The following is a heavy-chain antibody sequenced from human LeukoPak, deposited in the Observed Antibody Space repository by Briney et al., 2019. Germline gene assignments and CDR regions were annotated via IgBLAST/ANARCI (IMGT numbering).Heavy chain of an antibody. CDR3: ARTDYDFWSGYYPEYYFDY. J-gene: IGHJ4*02. Sequence: GGSLRLPCAASGFTFSSYWMSWVRQAPGKGLEWVANIKQDGSEKYYVDSVKGRFTISRDNAKNSLYLQMNSQRAEDTAVYYCARTDYDFWSGYYPEYYFDYWGQGTLVTVSS. CDR1: GFTFSSYW. V-gene: IGHV3-7*01. CDR2: IKQDGSEK. D-gene: IGHD3-3*01.